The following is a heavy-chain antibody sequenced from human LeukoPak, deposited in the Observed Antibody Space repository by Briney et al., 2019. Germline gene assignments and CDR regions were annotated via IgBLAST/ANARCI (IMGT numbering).Heavy chain of an antibody. CDR3: ARDGIAIFGVGIDAFDI. J-gene: IGHJ3*02. Sequence: GGSLRLSCAASGFTFSSYWMSWVRQAPGKGLEWVANIKQDGSEKYYVDSVKGRFTTSRDNAKNSLYLQMNSLRAEDTAVYYCARDGIAIFGVGIDAFDIWGQGTMVTVSS. V-gene: IGHV3-7*01. CDR2: IKQDGSEK. CDR1: GFTFSSYW. D-gene: IGHD3-3*01.